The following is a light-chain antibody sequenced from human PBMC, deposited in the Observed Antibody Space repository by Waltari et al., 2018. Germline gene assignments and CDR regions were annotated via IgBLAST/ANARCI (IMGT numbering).Light chain of an antibody. V-gene: IGLV1-40*01. CDR3: QSYDSSLSGLV. Sequence: SVLTQPPSVSGAPGQRVTIPFTGSSSNFGSTYDAHWYQEVPGTAPKLLSYGNPFRTSGVPDRFSCSKAGPSASRAITALQAEDEADYYCQSYDSSLSGLVFGGGTKLTVL. J-gene: IGLJ2*01. CDR2: GNP. CDR1: SSNFGSTYD.